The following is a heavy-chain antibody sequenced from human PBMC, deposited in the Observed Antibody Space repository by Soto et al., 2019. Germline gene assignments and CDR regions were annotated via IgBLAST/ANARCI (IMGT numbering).Heavy chain of an antibody. D-gene: IGHD2-8*01. CDR3: ARGGYCTNGVCARSFDL. V-gene: IGHV3-64*01. J-gene: IGHJ3*01. CDR2: ISSNGVAT. Sequence: EVQLVESGGGLVQPGGSLRLSCAASGFTFSFYAMHWVRQAPGKGLEYVSAISSNGVATYHANSVKGRFTISRDNSKNTLYLQLGSLRAEDMAVYYFARGGYCTNGVCARSFDLWGQGTRVTVSS. CDR1: GFTFSFYA.